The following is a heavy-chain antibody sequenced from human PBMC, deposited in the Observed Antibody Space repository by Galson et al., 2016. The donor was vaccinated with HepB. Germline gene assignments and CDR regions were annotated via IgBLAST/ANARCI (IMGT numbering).Heavy chain of an antibody. CDR3: SRDAKYMGRPSDPYYNYWYIDV. V-gene: IGHV3-33*01. J-gene: IGHJ6*03. CDR1: GFTFSSYG. CDR2: IWYDGSIK. Sequence: SLRLSCAASGFTFSSYGMHWVRQAPGKGLEWVAVIWYDGSIKFYADSVKGRFTISRDSSRNTVYLQMNSLRAEDTAVYYCSRDAKYMGRPSDPYYNYWYIDVWGKGATVTVSS. D-gene: IGHD6-6*01.